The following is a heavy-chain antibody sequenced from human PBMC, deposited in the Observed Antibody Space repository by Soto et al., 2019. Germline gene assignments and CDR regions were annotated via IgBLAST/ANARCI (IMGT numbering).Heavy chain of an antibody. CDR3: AIDRGVDY. V-gene: IGHV3-7*01. J-gene: IGHJ4*02. Sequence: EVQLVESGGGLVQPGGSLRLSCAASGFTFSSYWMTWVRQAPGKGLEWVANIKQDGSEENYVDSVKGRFIISRDNAKNSLYLQMSSLRDEDTALYYCAIDRGVDYWGQGSLVTVSS. CDR2: IKQDGSEE. CDR1: GFTFSSYW. D-gene: IGHD3-10*01.